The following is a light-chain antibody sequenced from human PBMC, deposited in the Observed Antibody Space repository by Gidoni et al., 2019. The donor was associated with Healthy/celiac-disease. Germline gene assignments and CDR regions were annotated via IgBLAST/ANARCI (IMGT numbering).Light chain of an antibody. CDR1: SSNIWAGYD. CDR3: QSYDSSLSGYV. V-gene: IGLV1-40*01. CDR2: AKS. J-gene: IGLJ1*01. Sequence: QSVLTQPPSVSGAPGQRVTISCTGSSSNIWAGYDVHWYQQFPGTAPKLLIFAKSNRPSGVPDRFSGSKSGTSASLAITGLQTEDEADYYGQSYDSSLSGYVFGTGTKVTVL.